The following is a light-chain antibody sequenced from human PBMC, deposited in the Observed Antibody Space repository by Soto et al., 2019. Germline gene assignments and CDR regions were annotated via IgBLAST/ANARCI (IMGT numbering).Light chain of an antibody. Sequence: DIPLTQSPSVLSASVGDRVTITCRASQGINSYLAWYQQKPGKVPKLLIYAASTLHSGVPSRFSGSGSGTEFTLTISSLQPEDFATYYRQQLNSYPRTFGQGTKVEIK. V-gene: IGKV1-9*01. CDR3: QQLNSYPRT. CDR2: AAS. CDR1: QGINSY. J-gene: IGKJ1*01.